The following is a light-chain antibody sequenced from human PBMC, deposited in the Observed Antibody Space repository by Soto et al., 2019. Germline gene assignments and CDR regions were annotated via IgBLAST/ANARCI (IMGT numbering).Light chain of an antibody. J-gene: IGLJ1*01. CDR2: EVN. CDR1: SSDIGAYNY. CDR3: SSFTTTNTLV. Sequence: QSVLTQPASVSGSPGQSLTISCTGTSSDIGAYNYVSWYQQHPAKAPKLVIYEVNNRPSGVSIRFSGSKSGNTASLTISGLQAEDEAGYYCSSFTTTNTLVFGSGTKVTVL. V-gene: IGLV2-14*01.